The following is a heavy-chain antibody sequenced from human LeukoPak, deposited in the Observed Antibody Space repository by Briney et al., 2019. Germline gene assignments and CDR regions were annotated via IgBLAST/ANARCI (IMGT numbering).Heavy chain of an antibody. J-gene: IGHJ4*02. CDR2: IYYSGST. D-gene: IGHD3-10*01. CDR1: GGSISSYY. CDR3: ARMGYYYGSGSYYKYFDY. V-gene: IGHV4-59*01. Sequence: SETLSLTCTVSGGSISSYYWSWIRQPPGKGLEWIGYIYYSGSTNYNSSLKSRVTISVDTSKNQFSPKLSSVTAADTAVYYCARMGYYYGSGSYYKYFDYWGQGTLVTVSS.